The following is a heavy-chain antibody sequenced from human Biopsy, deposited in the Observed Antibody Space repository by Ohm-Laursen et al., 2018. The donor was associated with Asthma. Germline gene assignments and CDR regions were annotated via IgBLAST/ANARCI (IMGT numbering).Heavy chain of an antibody. Sequence: SQTLSLTCAVSGGSISSGGYSWSWIRQPPGKGLEWIGYIYHSGSTYYNPSLKSRVTISVDRSKNQFSLKLSSVTAAGTAVYYCARVKDGYNFGYWGQGTLVTVSS. J-gene: IGHJ4*02. V-gene: IGHV4-30-2*01. CDR2: IYHSGST. CDR1: GGSISSGGYS. CDR3: ARVKDGYNFGY. D-gene: IGHD5-24*01.